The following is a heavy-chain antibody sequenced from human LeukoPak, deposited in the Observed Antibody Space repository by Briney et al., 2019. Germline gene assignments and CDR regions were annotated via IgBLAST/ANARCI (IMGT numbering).Heavy chain of an antibody. CDR2: IRYDGSNK. CDR3: ARGAHYYDSSGYYSGGAFDI. CDR1: GFTFSSYG. V-gene: IGHV3-30*02. D-gene: IGHD3-22*01. J-gene: IGHJ3*02. Sequence: PGGSLRLSCAASGFTFSSYGMHWVRQAPGKGLEWVAFIRYDGSNKYYADSVKGRFTISRDNSKNTLYLQMNSLRAEDTAVYYCARGAHYYDSSGYYSGGAFDIWGQGTMVTVSS.